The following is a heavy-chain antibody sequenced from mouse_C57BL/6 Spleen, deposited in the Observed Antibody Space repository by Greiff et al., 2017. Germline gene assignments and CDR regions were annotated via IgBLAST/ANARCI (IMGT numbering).Heavy chain of an antibody. D-gene: IGHD1-1*01. V-gene: IGHV1-26*01. J-gene: IGHJ3*01. CDR2: INPNNGGT. Sequence: VQLQQSGPELVKPGASVKISCKASGYTFTDYYMNWVKQSHGKSLEWIGDINPNNGGTSYNQKFKGKATLTVDTSSSTAYMELRSLTSEDSAVYYCAPYYGSSYVFAYWGQGTLVSVSA. CDR1: GYTFTDYY. CDR3: APYYGSSYVFAY.